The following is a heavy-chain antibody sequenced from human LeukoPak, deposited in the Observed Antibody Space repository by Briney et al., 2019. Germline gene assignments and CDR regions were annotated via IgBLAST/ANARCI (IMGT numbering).Heavy chain of an antibody. CDR1: GDSIRGFY. CDR2: MSASGST. J-gene: IGHJ6*02. CDR3: ARDSDLTASYYYGMDV. Sequence: SETLSLTCTVSGDSIRGFYWSWIRQPAGKGLEWIGRMSASGSTNYNPSLKSRVTMSVDTPKNQFSLKLSSVTAADTAVYYCARDSDLTASYYYGMDVWGQGTTVTVSS. V-gene: IGHV4-4*07. D-gene: IGHD3-9*01.